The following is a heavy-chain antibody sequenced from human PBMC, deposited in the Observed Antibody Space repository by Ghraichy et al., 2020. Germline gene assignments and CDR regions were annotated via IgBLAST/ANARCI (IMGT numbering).Heavy chain of an antibody. CDR3: ARGWGGLSLGELSLDY. J-gene: IGHJ4*02. D-gene: IGHD3-16*02. CDR1: GFTFSSYA. V-gene: IGHV3-30-3*01. Sequence: GGSLRLSCATSGFTFSSYAMHWVRQAPGKGLEWVALMSYDGTNKYYADSVKGRFTISRDNYKNTLYLQMNSLRAEDTAVYFCARGWGGLSLGELSLDYWGQGTLVTISS. CDR2: MSYDGTNK.